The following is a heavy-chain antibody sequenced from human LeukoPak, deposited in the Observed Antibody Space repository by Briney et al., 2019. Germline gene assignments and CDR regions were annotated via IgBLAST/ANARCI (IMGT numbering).Heavy chain of an antibody. V-gene: IGHV3-23*01. J-gene: IGHJ4*02. CDR2: ISGIGTST. Sequence: GGSLRLSCAASGFTFSSYAMSWVRQAPGKGLEWVSGISGIGTSTYSADSVKGRCTISRDNSKNTVYLQMSSLRAEDTAVYYCAKVVATIQPNFFDYWGQGTLVTVSS. CDR3: AKVVATIQPNFFDY. CDR1: GFTFSSYA. D-gene: IGHD5-24*01.